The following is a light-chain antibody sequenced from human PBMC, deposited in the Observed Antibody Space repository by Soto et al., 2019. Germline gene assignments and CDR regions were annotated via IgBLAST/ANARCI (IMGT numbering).Light chain of an antibody. V-gene: IGKV1-5*03. J-gene: IGKJ1*01. CDR2: GAS. CDR1: QSIRSW. CDR3: QQYNTYPRT. Sequence: DIQMTQSPSTLSASVGDRVTITCRAGQSIRSWLAWYQQKPGKAPKLLIYGASSLESGVPSRFSGSGSGTEFTLTISSLQSDDFATYYYQQYNTYPRTFGRGTKVEIK.